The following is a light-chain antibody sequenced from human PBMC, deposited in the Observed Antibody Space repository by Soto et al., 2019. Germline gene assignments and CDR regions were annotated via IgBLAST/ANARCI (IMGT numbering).Light chain of an antibody. V-gene: IGLV6-57*03. CDR1: SDSFASSY. CDR3: QSYDGSNPYV. CDR2: EDN. J-gene: IGLJ1*01. Sequence: NFMLTQPHSVSEPPGKTVIISCTRSSDSFASSYVQWYQQRPGSAPIIVIYEDNQRPSGVPDRFSGSIDRSSNSASLTISGLKTEDEADYYCQSYDGSNPYVFGTGTKVTVL.